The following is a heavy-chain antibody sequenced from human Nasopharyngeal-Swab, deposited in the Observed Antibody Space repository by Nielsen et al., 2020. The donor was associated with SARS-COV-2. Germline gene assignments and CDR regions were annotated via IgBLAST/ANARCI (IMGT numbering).Heavy chain of an antibody. CDR1: GFTFSSYG. D-gene: IGHD2-15*01. J-gene: IGHJ4*02. CDR2: IWYDGSNK. V-gene: IGHV3-33*01. CDR3: ARAPLGYCSGGSCLPDY. Sequence: GESLKISCAASGFTFSSYGMHWVRQAPGKGMEWVAVIWYDGSNKYYADSVKGRFTISRDNSKNTLYLQMNSLRAEDTAVYYCARAPLGYCSGGSCLPDYFGQVTLVTVSS.